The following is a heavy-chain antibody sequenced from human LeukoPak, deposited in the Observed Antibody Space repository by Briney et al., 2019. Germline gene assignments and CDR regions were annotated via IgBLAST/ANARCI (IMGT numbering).Heavy chain of an antibody. CDR2: INPGGSSI. J-gene: IGHJ4*02. D-gene: IGHD1-14*01. CDR3: ARSNQADDY. V-gene: IGHV3-74*01. Sequence: GGSLRLSCAASGFTFSSYWMHWVRQVPGKGLVWVARINPGGSSITYADSVKGRFTISRDNAKNTLYLQMDSLRSEDTGVYYCARSNQADDYWGQGTLVTVSS. CDR1: GFTFSSYW.